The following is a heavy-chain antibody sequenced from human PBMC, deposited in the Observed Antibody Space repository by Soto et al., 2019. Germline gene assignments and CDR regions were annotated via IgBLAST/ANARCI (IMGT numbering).Heavy chain of an antibody. V-gene: IGHV1-18*01. J-gene: IGHJ3*02. CDR1: GYTFTSYG. CDR2: ISAYNGNT. D-gene: IGHD5-12*01. CDR3: ASPKIGSGYDVDAFDI. Sequence: ASVKVSCKASGYTFTSYGISWVRQAPGQGLEWMGWISAYNGNTNYAQKLQGRVTMTTDTSTSTAYMELRSLRSDDTAVYYGASPKIGSGYDVDAFDIWGQGTMVTVSS.